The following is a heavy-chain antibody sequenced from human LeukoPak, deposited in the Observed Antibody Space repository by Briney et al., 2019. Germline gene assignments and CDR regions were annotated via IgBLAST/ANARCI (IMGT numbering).Heavy chain of an antibody. CDR3: ARGLYSSSWSHYYYYMDV. V-gene: IGHV1-69*05. CDR1: GGTFISYA. D-gene: IGHD6-13*01. J-gene: IGHJ6*03. Sequence: GASVKVSCKASGGTFISYAISWVRQAPGQGLEWMGRIIPIFGTANYAQKFQGRVTITTDESTSTAYMELSSLRSEGTAVYYCARGLYSSSWSHYYYYMDVWGKGTTVTVSS. CDR2: IIPIFGTA.